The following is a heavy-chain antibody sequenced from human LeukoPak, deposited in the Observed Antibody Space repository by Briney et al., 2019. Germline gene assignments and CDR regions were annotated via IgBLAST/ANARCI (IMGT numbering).Heavy chain of an antibody. CDR3: ARTYYYGSGSQSSAFDI. D-gene: IGHD3-10*01. J-gene: IGHJ3*02. CDR2: ITSSSTSI. Sequence: PGGSLRLSCAASGFTFSSYNMNWVCQAPGKGLEWVSSITSSSTSIYYADSVKGRFTISRENVENSLYLQMNSLRAEDTAVYYCARTYYYGSGSQSSAFDIWGQGTMVTVS. CDR1: GFTFSSYN. V-gene: IGHV3-21*01.